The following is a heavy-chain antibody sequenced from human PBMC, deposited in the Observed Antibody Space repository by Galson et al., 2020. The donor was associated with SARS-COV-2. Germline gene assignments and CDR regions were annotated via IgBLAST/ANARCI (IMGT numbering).Heavy chain of an antibody. CDR2: ISTYNGNT. Sequence: ASVKVSCKASGYTFTSYGITWVRQASGQGLEWMGWISTYNGNTIYAQKVQGRVTMTTEKSTSTAYMELRSLRSDDTAVYYCARDRYGSGSYFNELLYWGQGTLVTVSS. CDR3: ARDRYGSGSYFNELLY. V-gene: IGHV1-18*01. CDR1: GYTFTSYG. D-gene: IGHD3-10*01. J-gene: IGHJ4*02.